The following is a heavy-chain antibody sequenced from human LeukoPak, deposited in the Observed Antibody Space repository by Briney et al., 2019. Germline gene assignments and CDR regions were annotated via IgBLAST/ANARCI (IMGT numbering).Heavy chain of an antibody. CDR2: ISPDSNYK. Sequence: GESLRLSCAASGFTFSTYSMNWLRLAPGKGLEWVSSISPDSNYKYYVDSVKGRFTISRDNAKNSLYLQMNSLRAEDTAVYYCVRGGYRGFDYEYWGQGTLVTVSS. V-gene: IGHV3-21*01. CDR1: GFTFSTYS. D-gene: IGHD5-12*01. J-gene: IGHJ4*02. CDR3: VRGGYRGFDYEY.